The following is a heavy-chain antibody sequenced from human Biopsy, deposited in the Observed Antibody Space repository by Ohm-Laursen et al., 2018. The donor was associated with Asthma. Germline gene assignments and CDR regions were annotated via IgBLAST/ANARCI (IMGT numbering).Heavy chain of an antibody. CDR2: IYYSGRA. D-gene: IGHD6-6*01. J-gene: IGHJ2*01. CDR3: ARAVSSSSYWYFDL. CDR1: GDAMSTSGSY. V-gene: IGHV4-39*02. Sequence: GTLSLTCVVSGDAMSTSGSYWGWIRQSPGKGLEWIGSIYYSGRAYYNPSLESRVTISADTSKNHFSLKVTFVTAADTAVYYCARAVSSSSYWYFDLWGRGDLVTVSS.